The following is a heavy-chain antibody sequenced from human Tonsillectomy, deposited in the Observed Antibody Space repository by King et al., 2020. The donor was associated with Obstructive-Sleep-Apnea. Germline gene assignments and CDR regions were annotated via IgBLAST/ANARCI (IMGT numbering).Heavy chain of an antibody. J-gene: IGHJ5*02. D-gene: IGHD3-10*01. CDR3: ARDYYGSGSYAP. CDR1: GGSVSSGSYY. CDR2: IYYSGST. Sequence: LQLQESGPGLVKPSETLSLTCTVSGGSVSSGSYYWSWIRQPPGQGLEWIGYIYYSGSTNYNPSLKSRVTISVDTSKNQFSLKLSSVTAADTAVYYCARDYYGSGSYAPWGQGTLVTVSS. V-gene: IGHV4-61*01.